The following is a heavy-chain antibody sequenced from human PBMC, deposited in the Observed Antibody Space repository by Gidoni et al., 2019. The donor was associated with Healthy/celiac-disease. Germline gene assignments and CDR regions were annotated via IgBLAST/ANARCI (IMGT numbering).Heavy chain of an antibody. J-gene: IGHJ1*01. V-gene: IGHV4-31*03. CDR3: ATNTVYYYSSSGYNEPVEYFQH. Sequence: QVQLQESGPGLVKTSQTLSLTCTVSGGSISSGGYYWSWIRQHPGKGLGWIGYLYYSGSTYYNPSLKSRVTISVDTSKNQFSLKLSSVTSADPAVYYCATNTVYYYSSSGYNEPVEYFQHWGQGTLVTVSS. CDR2: LYYSGST. D-gene: IGHD3-22*01. CDR1: GGSISSGGYY.